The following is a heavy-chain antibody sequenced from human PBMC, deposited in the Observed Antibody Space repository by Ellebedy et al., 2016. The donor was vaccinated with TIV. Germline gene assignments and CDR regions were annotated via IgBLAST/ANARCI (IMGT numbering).Heavy chain of an antibody. CDR1: GFTFSSYG. CDR2: ISYDGSNK. V-gene: IGHV3-30*18. Sequence: GGSLRLSXAASGFTFSSYGMHWVRQAPGKGLEWVAVISYDGSNKYYADSVKGRFTISRDNSKNTLYLQMNSLRAEDTAVYYCAKDLSPVSAHYYYYYGMDVWGQGTTVTVSS. CDR3: AKDLSPVSAHYYYYYGMDV. J-gene: IGHJ6*02. D-gene: IGHD2-15*01.